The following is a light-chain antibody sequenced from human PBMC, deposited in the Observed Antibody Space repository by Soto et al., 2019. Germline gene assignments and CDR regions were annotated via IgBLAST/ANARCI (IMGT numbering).Light chain of an antibody. Sequence: EIVLTQSPGTLSLSPGERATLSCRASQSVSSSSLAWYQQKPGQAPRLLIYDASSRATGIPDRFSGGGSGTDFTLTISRLEPVDFAVYYCQQYGRSLTFGQGTRLEIK. CDR3: QQYGRSLT. V-gene: IGKV3-20*01. CDR1: QSVSSSS. CDR2: DAS. J-gene: IGKJ5*01.